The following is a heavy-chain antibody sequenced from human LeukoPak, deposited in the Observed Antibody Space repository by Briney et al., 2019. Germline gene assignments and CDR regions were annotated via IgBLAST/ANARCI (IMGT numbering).Heavy chain of an antibody. J-gene: IGHJ6*02. CDR3: AKASGSGSSHMDV. Sequence: GGSLRLSCAASGFTFSSYGMHWVRQAPGKGLEWVAVISYDGSNKYYADYVKGRFTISKDNSNNTLYLQMNSLRAEDTAVYYCAKASGSGSSHMDVWGQGTTVTVSS. V-gene: IGHV3-30*18. D-gene: IGHD3-10*01. CDR2: ISYDGSNK. CDR1: GFTFSSYG.